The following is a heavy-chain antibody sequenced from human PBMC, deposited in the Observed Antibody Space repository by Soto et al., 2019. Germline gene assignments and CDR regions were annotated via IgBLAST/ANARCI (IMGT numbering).Heavy chain of an antibody. Sequence: ASVKVSCKASGYTFTSYYMHWLRQSPGQGLEWMGIINPSGGSTSYAQKFQGRVTMTRDTSTSTVYMELSSLRSEDTAVYYCARSTTVVTYSYYYYGMDVWGQGTTVTVSS. CDR2: INPSGGST. D-gene: IGHD4-17*01. J-gene: IGHJ6*02. CDR3: ARSTTVVTYSYYYYGMDV. CDR1: GYTFTSYY. V-gene: IGHV1-46*01.